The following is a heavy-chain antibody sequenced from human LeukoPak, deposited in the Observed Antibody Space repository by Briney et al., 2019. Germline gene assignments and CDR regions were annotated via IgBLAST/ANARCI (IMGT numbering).Heavy chain of an antibody. Sequence: GASVKVSCKASGYTFTGYYMHWVRQAPGQGLEWMGRINPNSGGTNYAQKFQGRVTMTRDTSISTAYMELSRLRSDDTAVYYCARDYYHYDSSGYYYIPYYFDYWDQGTLVTVSS. CDR2: INPNSGGT. D-gene: IGHD3-22*01. V-gene: IGHV1-2*06. CDR1: GYTFTGYY. CDR3: ARDYYHYDSSGYYYIPYYFDY. J-gene: IGHJ4*02.